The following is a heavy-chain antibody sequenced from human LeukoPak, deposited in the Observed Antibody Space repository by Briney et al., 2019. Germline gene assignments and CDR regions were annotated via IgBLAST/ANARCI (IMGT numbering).Heavy chain of an antibody. V-gene: IGHV1-3*01. J-gene: IGHJ4*02. CDR1: GYTFTSYY. D-gene: IGHD3-22*01. Sequence: ASVKVSCKASGYTFTSYYMHWVRQAPGQRLEWMGWINAGNGNTKYSQKFQGRVTITRDTYASTAYMELSSLRSEDTAVYYCARDVDPKRLYYDSSGYYPNFDYWGQGTLVTVSS. CDR3: ARDVDPKRLYYDSSGYYPNFDY. CDR2: INAGNGNT.